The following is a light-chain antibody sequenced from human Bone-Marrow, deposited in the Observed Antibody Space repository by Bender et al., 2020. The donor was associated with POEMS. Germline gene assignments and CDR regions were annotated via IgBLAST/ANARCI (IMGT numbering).Light chain of an antibody. CDR2: YDD. Sequence: QSVVTQPPSLSEAPRQRVTISCSGSSSNIGNHGVNWYQQLPGEAPKLPIYYDDLLTPGVSDRFSASKSGTSASLAISELQSEDGALYYCAAWDDSLSGHVVFGGGTKLTV. CDR3: AAWDDSLSGHVV. J-gene: IGLJ2*01. V-gene: IGLV1-36*01. CDR1: SSNIGNHG.